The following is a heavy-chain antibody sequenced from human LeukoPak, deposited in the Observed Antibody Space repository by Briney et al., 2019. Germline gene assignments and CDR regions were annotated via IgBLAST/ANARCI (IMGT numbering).Heavy chain of an antibody. Sequence: GGTLRLSCAASGVTFSSDGMSCGRQAPGKGLEWGSAISGRGGSTYYADSAKGRVTISRDNSKNTLYLRMNSLRPQDTAVYYCAKTPLTTVVTPGNWYFDLWGRGTLVTVSS. CDR3: AKTPLTTVVTPGNWYFDL. CDR2: ISGRGGST. V-gene: IGHV3-23*01. CDR1: GVTFSSDG. J-gene: IGHJ2*01. D-gene: IGHD4-23*01.